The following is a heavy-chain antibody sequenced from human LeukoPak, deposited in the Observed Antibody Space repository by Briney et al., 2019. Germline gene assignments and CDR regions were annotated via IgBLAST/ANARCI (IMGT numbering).Heavy chain of an antibody. J-gene: IGHJ5*02. D-gene: IGHD2-2*03. CDR1: GGSISSYY. CDR2: IYTSGST. CDR3: ARRVDGYSSNTSCYFFYP. V-gene: IGHV4-4*07. Sequence: PSETLSLTCTVSGGSISSYYWSWIRQPAGKGLEWIGRIYTSGSTNYNPSLKSRVTMSVDTSKNQFSLKLSSVTAADTAVYYCARRVDGYSSNTSCYFFYPWGHGTLVSVCS.